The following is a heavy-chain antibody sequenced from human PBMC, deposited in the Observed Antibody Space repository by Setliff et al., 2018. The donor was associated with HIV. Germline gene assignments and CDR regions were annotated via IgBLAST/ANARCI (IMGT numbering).Heavy chain of an antibody. J-gene: IGHJ3*02. CDR3: ARRISAAGDAFDI. D-gene: IGHD6-13*01. V-gene: IGHV4-39*01. CDR1: GGSISSSSYY. CDR2: IYYSGST. Sequence: SETLSLTCTVSGGSISSSSYYWGWIRKPPGKGLDWIGSIYYSGSTYYNPSLKSRVTISVDTSKNQFSLKLSSVTAADAAVYYCARRISAAGDAFDIWGQGTMVTVSS.